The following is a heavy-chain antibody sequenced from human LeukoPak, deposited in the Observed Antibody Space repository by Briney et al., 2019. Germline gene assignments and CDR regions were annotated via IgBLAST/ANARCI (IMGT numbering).Heavy chain of an antibody. CDR2: IYYSGGT. J-gene: IGHJ6*02. CDR1: GGSISSGGYY. V-gene: IGHV4-31*03. Sequence: SETLSLTCTVSGGSISSGGYYWSWIRQHPGKGLEWIGYIYYSGGTFYNSSLKSRVTISVDMSKNQFSLKLYSVTTADTAAYYCASSEATTTPPPYGMDVWGRGTTVTVSS. CDR3: ASSEATTTPPPYGMDV. D-gene: IGHD5-12*01.